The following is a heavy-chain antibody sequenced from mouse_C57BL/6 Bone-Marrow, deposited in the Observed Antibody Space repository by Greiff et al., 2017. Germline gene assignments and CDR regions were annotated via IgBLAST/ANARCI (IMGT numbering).Heavy chain of an antibody. CDR2: IYPGSGST. Sequence: QVQLQQPGAELVKPGASVKMSCKASGYTFTSYWITWVKQRPGQGLEWIGDIYPGSGSTNYNEKLKSKATLTVDTSSSTAYMQLSILTSEDSAVYYWASSTMVTTIYYYAMGYWGHGTSVT. CDR3: ASSTMVTTIYYYAMGY. D-gene: IGHD2-2*01. CDR1: GYTFTSYW. V-gene: IGHV1-55*01. J-gene: IGHJ4*01.